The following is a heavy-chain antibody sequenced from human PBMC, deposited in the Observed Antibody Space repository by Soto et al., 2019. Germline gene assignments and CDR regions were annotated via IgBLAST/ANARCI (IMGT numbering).Heavy chain of an antibody. V-gene: IGHV4-39*01. CDR3: ARRSGAGGMDV. Sequence: SETLALTCTVSGGSISSSSYYWGWSRQPPGKGLEWIGSIYYSGSTYYNPSLKSRVTISVDTSKNQFSLKLSSVTAADAAVYYCARRSGAGGMDVWGQGTTVTAS. CDR1: GGSISSSSYY. D-gene: IGHD1-26*01. CDR2: IYYSGST. J-gene: IGHJ6*02.